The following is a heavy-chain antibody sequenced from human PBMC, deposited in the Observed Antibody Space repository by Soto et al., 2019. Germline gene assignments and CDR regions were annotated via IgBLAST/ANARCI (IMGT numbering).Heavy chain of an antibody. Sequence: VQLVESGGGLVQPGGSLRLSCAASGFTFSSYWMHWVRQAPGKGLVWVSRTNSDGSTTSYADSVKGRFTISRDNAKNTLYLQMNSLRAEDTAVYYCARDPEEWELTFDCWGQGTLVTVSS. J-gene: IGHJ4*02. V-gene: IGHV3-74*01. D-gene: IGHD1-26*01. CDR1: GFTFSSYW. CDR3: ARDPEEWELTFDC. CDR2: TNSDGSTT.